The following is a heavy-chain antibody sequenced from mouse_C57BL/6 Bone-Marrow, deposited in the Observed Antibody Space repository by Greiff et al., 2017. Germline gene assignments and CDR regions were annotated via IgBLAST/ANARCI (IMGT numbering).Heavy chain of an antibody. CDR2: ISNGGGST. CDR3: ARGTYYYGSRMYFDV. V-gene: IGHV5-12*01. Sequence: EVQVVESGGGLVQPGGSLKLSCAASGFTFSDYYMSWVRQTPEKRLEWVAYISNGGGSTYYPDTVKGRFTISRDNAKNTLYLQMSRLKSEDPAMYYWARGTYYYGSRMYFDVWCTGTTVTVSS. CDR1: GFTFSDYY. J-gene: IGHJ1*03. D-gene: IGHD1-1*01.